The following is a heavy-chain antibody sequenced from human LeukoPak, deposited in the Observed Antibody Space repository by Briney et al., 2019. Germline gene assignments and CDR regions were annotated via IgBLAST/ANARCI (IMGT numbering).Heavy chain of an antibody. CDR1: GFTFNSYA. D-gene: IGHD2-15*01. CDR2: IFGSGGSA. CDR3: GKTTVGYSSGRYPGWPVDY. J-gene: IGHJ4*02. Sequence: PGGSLRLSCVASGFTFNSYAMYWVRQAPGKGLEGISGIFGSGGSAHYADSVKGRFTISRDNSKNTVYLQLDSLRVEDTAVYYCGKTTVGYSSGRYPGWPVDYWGQGALVTVSS. V-gene: IGHV3-23*01.